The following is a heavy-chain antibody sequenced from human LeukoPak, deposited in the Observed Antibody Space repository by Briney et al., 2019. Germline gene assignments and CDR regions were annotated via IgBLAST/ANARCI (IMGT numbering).Heavy chain of an antibody. CDR3: ARHPASYGDYEPHWFDP. D-gene: IGHD4-17*01. CDR1: GYSFTSYW. CDR2: IYPGDSDT. V-gene: IGHV5-51*01. Sequence: GESLKISCKGSGYSFTSYWIGWVRQMPGKGLEWMGIIYPGDSDTRYSPSFQGQVTISADKSISTAYLQWSSLKASDTAMYYCARHPASYGDYEPHWFDPWGQGTLVTVSS. J-gene: IGHJ5*02.